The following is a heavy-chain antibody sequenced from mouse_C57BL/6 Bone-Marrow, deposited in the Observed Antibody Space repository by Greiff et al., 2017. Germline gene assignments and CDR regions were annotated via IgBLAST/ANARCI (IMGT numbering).Heavy chain of an antibody. CDR2: ISSGSSTI. CDR3: ARGDYAYEGAWFAY. V-gene: IGHV5-17*01. J-gene: IGHJ3*01. D-gene: IGHD2-2*01. Sequence: EVKVVESGGGLVKPGGSLKLSCAASGFTFSDYGMHWVRQAPEKGLKWVAYISSGSSTIYYTDTVKGRFTISRANAKNTLFLQMTSLRPEDTAMYYCARGDYAYEGAWFAYWGQGTLVTVSA. CDR1: GFTFSDYG.